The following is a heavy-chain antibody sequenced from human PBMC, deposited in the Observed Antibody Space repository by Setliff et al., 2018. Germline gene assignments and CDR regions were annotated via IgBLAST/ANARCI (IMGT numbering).Heavy chain of an antibody. CDR3: ARHVGPADRADYFQH. CDR1: GGAIGNNIYY. Sequence: SETLSLTCTVSGGAIGNNIYYWGWIRRPPGKGLEWFGSIYFSGSTYYNPSLKSRVSMSVDSSKNQFSLNLNSVTAADTGVYYCARHVGPADRADYFQHWGQGTLVT. V-gene: IGHV4-39*01. CDR2: IYFSGST. J-gene: IGHJ1*01.